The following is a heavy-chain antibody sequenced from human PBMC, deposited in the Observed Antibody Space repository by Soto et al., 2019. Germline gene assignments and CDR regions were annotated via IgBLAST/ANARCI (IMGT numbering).Heavy chain of an antibody. J-gene: IGHJ3*02. CDR1: GFTFSSYS. V-gene: IGHV3-21*01. D-gene: IGHD3-10*01. CDR2: ISSSSSYI. Sequence: EVQLVESGGGLGKPGGSLRLSCAASGFTFSSYSMNWVRQAPGKGLEWVSSISSSSSYIYYADSVKGRFTISRDNAKNSLYLQMNSLRAEDTAVYYCARDQTAKLLWFGELSDAFDIWGQGTMVTVSS. CDR3: ARDQTAKLLWFGELSDAFDI.